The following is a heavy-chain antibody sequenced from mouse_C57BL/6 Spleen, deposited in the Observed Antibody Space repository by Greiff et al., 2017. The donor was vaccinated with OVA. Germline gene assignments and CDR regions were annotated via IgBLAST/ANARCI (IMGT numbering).Heavy chain of an antibody. CDR1: GYSFTGYY. V-gene: IGHV1-42*01. Sequence: EVKLVASGPELVKPGASVKISCKASGYSFTGYYMNWVKQSPEKSLEWIGEINPSTGGTTYNQKFKAKATLTVDKSSSTAYMQLKSLTSEDSAVYYCAREGVTTVKWYFDVWGTGTTVTVSS. CDR3: AREGVTTVKWYFDV. J-gene: IGHJ1*03. D-gene: IGHD1-1*01. CDR2: INPSTGGT.